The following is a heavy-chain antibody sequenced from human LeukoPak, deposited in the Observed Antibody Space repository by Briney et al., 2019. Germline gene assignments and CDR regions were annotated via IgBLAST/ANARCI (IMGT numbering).Heavy chain of an antibody. CDR2: INHSGST. J-gene: IGHJ4*02. V-gene: IGHV4-34*01. Sequence: SETLSLTCAVYGGSFSGYYWSWIRQPPGKGLEWIGEINHSGSTNYNPSLKSRVTISVDTSKNQFSLNLSSVTAADTAVYSCARHSPILTGYPFDYWGQGTLVTVSS. CDR1: GGSFSGYY. CDR3: ARHSPILTGYPFDY. D-gene: IGHD3-9*01.